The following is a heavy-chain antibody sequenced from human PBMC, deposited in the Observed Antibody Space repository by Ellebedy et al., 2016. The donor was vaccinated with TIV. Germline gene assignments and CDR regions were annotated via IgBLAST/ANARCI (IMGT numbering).Heavy chain of an antibody. D-gene: IGHD3-10*01. Sequence: GESLKISCQVSGYRFTVYWLAWVRQRPGKGLEWMGIIYPYDSDTKYSPSFQGQVTMSADKSTNTAYLQWDSLKAPDSALYYCARQFADREVGVRGLDVWGQGTMVTVSS. CDR1: GYRFTVYW. CDR2: IYPYDSDT. J-gene: IGHJ6*02. V-gene: IGHV5-51*01. CDR3: ARQFADREVGVRGLDV.